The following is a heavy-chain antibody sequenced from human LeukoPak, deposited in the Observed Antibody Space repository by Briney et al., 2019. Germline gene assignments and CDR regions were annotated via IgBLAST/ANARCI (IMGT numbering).Heavy chain of an antibody. J-gene: IGHJ4*02. V-gene: IGHV4-4*02. CDR3: ASRDTATGLD. D-gene: IGHD5-18*01. Sequence: SETLSLTCAVSGGSIKSNNWWSWVRQPPGKGLEWIGEIYHSGSTNYNPSLKSRVTISVDTSKNQFSLKLSSVTAPDTAVYYCASRDTATGLDWGQGTLVTVSS. CDR2: IYHSGST. CDR1: GGSIKSNNW.